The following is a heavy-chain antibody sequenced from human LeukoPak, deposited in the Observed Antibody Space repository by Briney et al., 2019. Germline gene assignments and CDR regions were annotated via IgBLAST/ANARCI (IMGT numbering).Heavy chain of an antibody. CDR3: ARDQRRLSNSFDY. J-gene: IGHJ4*02. D-gene: IGHD2-21*02. Sequence: ASVKVSCKASGYTFINYHMHWVRQAPGQGLEWMGVIYRSGGNTKYAQRFQGRVSMTRDTSTSTVYMELTSLRSEDTAVYYCARDQRRLSNSFDYWGQGTLVTVPS. V-gene: IGHV1-46*01. CDR2: IYRSGGNT. CDR1: GYTFINYH.